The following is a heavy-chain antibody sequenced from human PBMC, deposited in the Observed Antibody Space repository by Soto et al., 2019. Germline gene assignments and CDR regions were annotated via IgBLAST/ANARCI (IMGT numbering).Heavy chain of an antibody. D-gene: IGHD1-26*01. V-gene: IGHV4-30-2*01. CDR1: GGSISSGGYS. CDR2: IYHSGST. CDR3: ARAGSYLTNWFDP. Sequence: PSETLSLTCAVSGGSISSGGYSWSCMRQPPGKGLEWIGYIYHSGSTYYNPSLKSRVTISVDRSKNQFSLKLSSVTAADTAVYYCARAGSYLTNWFDPWGQGTLVTVSS. J-gene: IGHJ5*02.